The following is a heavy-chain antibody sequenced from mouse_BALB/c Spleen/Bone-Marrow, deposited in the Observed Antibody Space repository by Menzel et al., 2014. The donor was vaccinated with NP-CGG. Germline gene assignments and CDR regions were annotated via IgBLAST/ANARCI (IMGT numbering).Heavy chain of an antibody. CDR3: ARDENVGIYWYFDV. Sequence: EVQRVESGGGLVQPGGSLRLSCETSGFTFTDYYMSWVRQPPGKALEWLGFIRNKAKGYTTDYSASVKGRFTISRDNSQSISYLQMNTLRAGDSATYYCARDENVGIYWYFDVWGAGTTVTVSS. CDR2: IRNKAKGYTT. CDR1: GFTFTDYY. J-gene: IGHJ1*01. V-gene: IGHV7-3*02.